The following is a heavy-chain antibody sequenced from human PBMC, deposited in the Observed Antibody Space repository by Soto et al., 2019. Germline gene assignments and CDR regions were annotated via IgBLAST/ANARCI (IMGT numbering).Heavy chain of an antibody. CDR2: ISDGGSYT. V-gene: IGHV3-11*05. CDR1: GFIFSDYY. D-gene: IGHD6-19*01. Sequence: GSLRLSCVASGFIFSDYYMAWIRRAPGKGLEWVSYISDGGSYTNHGNSVRGRVSVSRDDARNSLYLQINNLGVEDTGVYYCARAPGAVNSYAGVDVWGQGTTVTVSS. CDR3: ARAPGAVNSYAGVDV. J-gene: IGHJ6*02.